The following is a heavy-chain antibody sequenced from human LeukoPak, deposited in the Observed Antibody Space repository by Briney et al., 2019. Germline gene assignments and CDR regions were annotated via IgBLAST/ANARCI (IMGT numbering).Heavy chain of an antibody. Sequence: SETLSLTFTVSGGSIASSGNYWVWIRQPPGKGLEWIGNIFYTGNTYYNPSLKSRVTISVDTSKNQFSLNLASVTAADTAVYYCARVGVFGYCTRDSCHSPLDYWGQGALVTVSS. V-gene: IGHV4-39*07. J-gene: IGHJ4*02. CDR2: IFYTGNT. CDR3: ARVGVFGYCTRDSCHSPLDY. D-gene: IGHD2-15*01. CDR1: GGSIASSGNY.